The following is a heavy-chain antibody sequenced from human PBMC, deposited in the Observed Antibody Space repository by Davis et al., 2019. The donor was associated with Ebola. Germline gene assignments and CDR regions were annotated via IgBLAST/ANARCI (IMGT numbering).Heavy chain of an antibody. V-gene: IGHV3-74*01. Sequence: HTGGSLRLSCAASGFTFSSYWMHWVRQAPGKGLVWVSRVNSDGRSTSYADSVKGRFTISRDNSKNTLYLQMNSLRAEDTAVYYCARVVNDFWSGYYIWGQGTMVTVSS. CDR2: VNSDGRST. CDR1: GFTFSSYW. J-gene: IGHJ3*02. CDR3: ARVVNDFWSGYYI. D-gene: IGHD3-3*01.